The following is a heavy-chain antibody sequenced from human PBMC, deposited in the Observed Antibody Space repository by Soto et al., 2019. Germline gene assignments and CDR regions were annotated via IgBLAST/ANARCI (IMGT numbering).Heavy chain of an antibody. D-gene: IGHD3-3*01. J-gene: IGHJ4*02. CDR2: IIPTFGTA. V-gene: IGHV1-69*12. CDR1: GGTFSNYA. Sequence: QVQLVQSGAEVKKPGSSVKVSCKASGGTFSNYAISWVRQAPGQGLEWMGGIIPTFGTANYAQKFQGRVTITADESTSTAYMELSSLRAEDTAIYYCARGGQGSFGMGYWGQGTLVTVSS. CDR3: ARGGQGSFGMGY.